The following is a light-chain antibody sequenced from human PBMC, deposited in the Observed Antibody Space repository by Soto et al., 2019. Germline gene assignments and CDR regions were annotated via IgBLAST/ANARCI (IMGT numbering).Light chain of an antibody. Sequence: EIVLTQSPATLSVSPGERATLSCRASQSVSSNLAWYQQKPGQATRLIMFRTSSRANGFPARFSGSGSGTEFNLTLSSLQSEDFGFYYCQQYNNWHRATFGGGTKVDIK. J-gene: IGKJ4*01. CDR1: QSVSSN. CDR2: RTS. V-gene: IGKV3-15*01. CDR3: QQYNNWHRAT.